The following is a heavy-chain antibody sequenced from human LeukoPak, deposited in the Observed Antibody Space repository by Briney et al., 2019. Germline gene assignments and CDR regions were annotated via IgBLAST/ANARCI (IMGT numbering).Heavy chain of an antibody. CDR1: GGSIHSYY. CDR2: LFYSGST. Sequence: PSETLSLTCASSGGSIHSYYWSWIRQPPGQGLEWIGYLFYSGSTNYNPSLKSRITMSTDTSKNQFSLNVRSVTAADTAVYYCARGAYSNYLSVAYWGHGILVTVSS. CDR3: ARGAYSNYLSVAY. V-gene: IGHV4-59*01. J-gene: IGHJ4*01. D-gene: IGHD4-11*01.